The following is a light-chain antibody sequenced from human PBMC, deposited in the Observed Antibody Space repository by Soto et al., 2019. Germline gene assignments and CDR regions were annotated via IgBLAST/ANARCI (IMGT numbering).Light chain of an antibody. CDR3: MQALQTAPT. Sequence: DIVMTQSPLSLPVTPGEPASISCRSSQSLLHSNGYNYLDWYLQKPGQSPQLLIYLGSNRSSGVPDRCSGSGSGTDFTLKISRVEAEDVGVYYCMQALQTAPTFGPGTKVDIK. V-gene: IGKV2-28*01. CDR2: LGS. J-gene: IGKJ3*01. CDR1: QSLLHSNGYNY.